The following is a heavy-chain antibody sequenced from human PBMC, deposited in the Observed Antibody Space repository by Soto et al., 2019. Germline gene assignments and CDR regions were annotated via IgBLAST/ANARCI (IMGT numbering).Heavy chain of an antibody. Sequence: PGGSLRISCAASGFTFSNAWMSWVRQAPGKGLEWVGRIKSKTDGGTTDYAAPVKGRFTISRDDSKNTLYLQMNSLKTEDTAVYYCTAILDYCSGGSCYHYWGQGTLVTVSS. CDR1: GFTFSNAW. V-gene: IGHV3-15*01. CDR2: IKSKTDGGTT. D-gene: IGHD2-15*01. CDR3: TAILDYCSGGSCYHY. J-gene: IGHJ4*02.